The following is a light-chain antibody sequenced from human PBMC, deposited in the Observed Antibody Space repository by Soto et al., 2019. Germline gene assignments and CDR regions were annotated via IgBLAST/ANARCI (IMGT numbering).Light chain of an antibody. CDR1: QGISSY. Sequence: DIQMTQSPSFLSASVGDRVTITCRASQGISSYLNWYQQKPGKAPKLLIYKASSLQSGVPSRFSGSGSGTEFTLTISSLQPDDFATYYCHQYKTYWTFGHGTKVDIK. CDR3: HQYKTYWT. V-gene: IGKV1-5*03. J-gene: IGKJ1*01. CDR2: KAS.